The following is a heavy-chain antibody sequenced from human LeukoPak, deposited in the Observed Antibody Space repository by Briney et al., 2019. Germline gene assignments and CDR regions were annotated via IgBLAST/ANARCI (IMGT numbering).Heavy chain of an antibody. D-gene: IGHD3-10*02. V-gene: IGHV3-23*01. Sequence: GGSLRLSCAATGFTFSSYAMSWVRQAPGKGLEWVSAISGSGGSTYYADSVKGRFTISRDNAKNSVYLQMNSLRAEDTAVYYCARDCPGYFDCWGQGTLVTVSS. CDR3: ARDCPGYFDC. CDR1: GFTFSSYA. J-gene: IGHJ4*02. CDR2: ISGSGGST.